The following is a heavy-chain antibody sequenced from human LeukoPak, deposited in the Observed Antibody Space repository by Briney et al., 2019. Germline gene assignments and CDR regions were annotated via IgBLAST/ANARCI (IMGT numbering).Heavy chain of an antibody. J-gene: IGHJ1*01. D-gene: IGHD3-22*01. Sequence: TGGSLVLSCAASGFTFSTYWMHWVRQAPGKGLVWVSRIKSDGSTNYADSVKGRFTISRDNAKNTVSLQMNSLRPEDTGVYYCARAPSEIGGYYPEYFRHWGQGTLVTVSS. V-gene: IGHV3-74*01. CDR3: ARAPSEIGGYYPEYFRH. CDR2: IKSDGST. CDR1: GFTFSTYW.